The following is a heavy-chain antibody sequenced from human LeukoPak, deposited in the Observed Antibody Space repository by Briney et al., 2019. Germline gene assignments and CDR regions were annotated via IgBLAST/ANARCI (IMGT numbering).Heavy chain of an antibody. V-gene: IGHV1-2*06. Sequence: GASVKVSCKASGYSFTGYYMHWVRQAPGQGLEWMGRTNPNSGGTNYAQKFQGRVTMNRDTSISTDYMELSGLRSDDTAVYYCASGGGSFGDVWGQGTMVTVSS. CDR1: GYSFTGYY. CDR3: ASGGGSFGDV. D-gene: IGHD2-15*01. CDR2: TNPNSGGT. J-gene: IGHJ3*01.